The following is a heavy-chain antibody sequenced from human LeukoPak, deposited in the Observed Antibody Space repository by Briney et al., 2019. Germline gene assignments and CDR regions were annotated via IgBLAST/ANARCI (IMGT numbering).Heavy chain of an antibody. CDR3: ARDYGRYGGQPYYFDS. D-gene: IGHD4-23*01. CDR2: ISSSSGYI. CDR1: GFIFSTYN. J-gene: IGHJ4*02. Sequence: GGSLRLSCAASGFIFSTYNMNWVRQAPGKGLEWVSSISSSSGYIFYADSVKGRFTISRDNAKNSLYLHMNSLRAEDTAVYYCARDYGRYGGQPYYFDSWGQGTLVTVSS. V-gene: IGHV3-21*01.